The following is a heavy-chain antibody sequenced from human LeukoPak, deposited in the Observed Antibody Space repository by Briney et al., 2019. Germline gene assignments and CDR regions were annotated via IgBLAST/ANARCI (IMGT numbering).Heavy chain of an antibody. D-gene: IGHD3-16*01. CDR1: VYTFMSHG. J-gene: IGHJ3*02. CDR2: ISGDSSNT. CDR3: ARATGTWGHDGFDI. V-gene: IGHV1-18*01. Sequence: GASVKVSCKAYVYTFMSHGISWVRQAPGQGLEWMGWISGDSSNTNYAQRLQGRVTMTTDTSTTTAYMELRSLRSDDTAVYYCARATGTWGHDGFDIWGQGTMVTVSS.